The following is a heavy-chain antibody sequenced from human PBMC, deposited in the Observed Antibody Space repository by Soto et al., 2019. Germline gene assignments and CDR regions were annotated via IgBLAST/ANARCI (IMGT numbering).Heavy chain of an antibody. D-gene: IGHD6-19*01. CDR3: VRIRNTRGSGWYYFDY. CDR2: IDWGDEK. Sequence: SGPTLVNPTQTLTLTCTFSGFSLSTSGMCVSWIRQPPGKALEWLALIDWGDEKYYSTSLKTRLTISKDTSKNHVVLTMSNMDPVDTATYYCVRIRNTRGSGWYYFDYWGQGTLVTVSS. V-gene: IGHV2-70*01. J-gene: IGHJ4*02. CDR1: GFSLSTSGMC.